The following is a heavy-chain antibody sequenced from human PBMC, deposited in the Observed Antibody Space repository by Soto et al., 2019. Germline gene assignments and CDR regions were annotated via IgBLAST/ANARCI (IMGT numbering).Heavy chain of an antibody. Sequence: QVQLQQWGAGLLKPSETLSLTCAVYGGSFSGYYWSWIRQPPGKGLEWIGEINHSGSTNYNPSLKSRVTISVDTSKNQFSLKLSSVTAADTAVYYCARGPMVRGVITWGQGTLVTVSS. J-gene: IGHJ5*02. CDR3: ARGPMVRGVIT. D-gene: IGHD3-10*01. CDR2: INHSGST. V-gene: IGHV4-34*01. CDR1: GGSFSGYY.